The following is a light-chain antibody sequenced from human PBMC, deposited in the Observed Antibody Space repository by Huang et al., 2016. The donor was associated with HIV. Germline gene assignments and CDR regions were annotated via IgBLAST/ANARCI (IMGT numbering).Light chain of an antibody. V-gene: IGKV1-33*01. CDR2: DAS. J-gene: IGKJ4*01. CDR1: QYISNY. CDR3: QQHDHLPVT. Sequence: DIQMTQSPSSLSASVGDRVTITCQASQYISNYLNWYQQKPGKAPKLLIYDASDLETGVPSRFSGSGSGTYFTFTIRSLQPEDFATYYCQQHDHLPVTFGGGTRVDI.